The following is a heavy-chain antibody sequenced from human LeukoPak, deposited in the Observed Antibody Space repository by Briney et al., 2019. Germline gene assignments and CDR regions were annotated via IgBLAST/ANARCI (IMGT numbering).Heavy chain of an antibody. Sequence: PSETLSLTCTVSGGSISGSSYYWGWIRQPPGKGLEWIGSIYYSGSTYYNPSLKSRVTISVDTSKNQFSLKLSSVTAADTAVYYCARRIGTEVTPHWFDPWGQGTLVTVSS. CDR2: IYYSGST. J-gene: IGHJ5*02. CDR1: GGSISGSSYY. D-gene: IGHD2-21*02. V-gene: IGHV4-39*01. CDR3: ARRIGTEVTPHWFDP.